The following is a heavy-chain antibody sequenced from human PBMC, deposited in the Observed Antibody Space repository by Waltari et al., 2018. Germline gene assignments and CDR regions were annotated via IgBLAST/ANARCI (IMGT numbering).Heavy chain of an antibody. CDR3: ARARNGPTTVTIRDSPPRFDP. V-gene: IGHV1-2*06. J-gene: IGHJ5*02. CDR2: INPNSGGT. D-gene: IGHD4-4*01. Sequence: QVQLVQSGAEVKKPGASVKVSCKASGYTFTGYYMHWVRQAPGQGLEWMGRINPNSGGTHYAQKFQGRVTMTRDTSISTAYMELSRLRSDDTAVYYCARARNGPTTVTIRDSPPRFDPWGQGTLVTVSS. CDR1: GYTFTGYY.